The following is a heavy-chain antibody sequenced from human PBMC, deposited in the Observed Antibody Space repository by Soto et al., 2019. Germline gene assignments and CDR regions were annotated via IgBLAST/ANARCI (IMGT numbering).Heavy chain of an antibody. CDR1: GGSISSSSYY. Sequence: PSETLSLTCTVSGGSISSSSYYWGWIRQPPGKGLDWIGSIYYSGSTYYNPSLKSRVTISVDTSKNQFSLKLSSVTAADTAVYYCASNLQPIYYYYYYYMDVWGKGTTVTVSS. D-gene: IGHD4-4*01. CDR2: IYYSGST. V-gene: IGHV4-39*01. J-gene: IGHJ6*03. CDR3: ASNLQPIYYYYYYYMDV.